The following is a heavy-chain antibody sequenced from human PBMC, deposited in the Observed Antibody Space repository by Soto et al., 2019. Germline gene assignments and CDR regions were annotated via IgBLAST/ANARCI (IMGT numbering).Heavy chain of an antibody. Sequence: ASVKVSCKASGYTFTSYVISWVRQAPGQGLEWMGWISAYNGNTNYAQKLQGRVTMTTDTSTSTAYMELRSLRSDDTAVYYCARERHRDPKGYDFWSGYLRYPEDYYYGMDVWGQGTTVTVS. CDR3: ARERHRDPKGYDFWSGYLRYPEDYYYGMDV. D-gene: IGHD3-3*01. J-gene: IGHJ6*02. CDR1: GYTFTSYV. V-gene: IGHV1-18*01. CDR2: ISAYNGNT.